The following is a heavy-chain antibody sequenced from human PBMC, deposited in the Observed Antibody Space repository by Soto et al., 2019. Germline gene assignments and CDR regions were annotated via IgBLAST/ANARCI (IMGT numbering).Heavy chain of an antibody. CDR3: ARDSDFNLNIVVVVAPGDYGMDV. J-gene: IGHJ6*02. Sequence: GASVKVSCKASGYTFTGYYMHWVRQAPGQGLEWMGWINPNSGGTNYAQKFQGWVTMTRDTSISTAYMELSRLRSDDTAVYYCARDSDFNLNIVVVVAPGDYGMDVWGQGTTVTVS. CDR2: INPNSGGT. V-gene: IGHV1-2*04. D-gene: IGHD2-15*01. CDR1: GYTFTGYY.